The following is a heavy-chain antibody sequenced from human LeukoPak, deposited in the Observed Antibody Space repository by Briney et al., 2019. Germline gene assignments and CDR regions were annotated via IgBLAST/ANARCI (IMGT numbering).Heavy chain of an antibody. CDR3: AKEYSSGSYFDY. V-gene: IGHV3-30*18. J-gene: IGHJ4*02. D-gene: IGHD1-26*01. Sequence: GGSLRLSCAASGFTFSSYGMHWVRQAPGKGLEWVAVISYDGSNKYYADSVKGRFTISRDNSKNTLYLQMNSLRAEDTAVYYCAKEYSSGSYFDYWGQGTLVTVSS. CDR1: GFTFSSYG. CDR2: ISYDGSNK.